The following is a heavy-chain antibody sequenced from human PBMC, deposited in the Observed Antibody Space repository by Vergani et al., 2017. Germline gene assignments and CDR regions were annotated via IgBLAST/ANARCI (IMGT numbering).Heavy chain of an antibody. J-gene: IGHJ4*02. CDR1: GYSISSGYY. V-gene: IGHV4-38-2*01. CDR2: IYHSGST. D-gene: IGHD2-15*01. Sequence: QVQLQESGPGLVKPSETLSLTCAVSGYSISSGYYWGWIRQPPGKGLEWIGSIYHSGSTYYNPSLKSRVTISVDTSKNQFSLKLSSVTAADTAVYYCARVTPIGYCSGGSCYVFDYWGQGTLVTVSS. CDR3: ARVTPIGYCSGGSCYVFDY.